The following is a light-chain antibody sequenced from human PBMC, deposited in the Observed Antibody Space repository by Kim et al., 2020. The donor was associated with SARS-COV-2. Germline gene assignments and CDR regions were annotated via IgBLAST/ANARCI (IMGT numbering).Light chain of an antibody. V-gene: IGKV3-20*01. Sequence: EIVLTQSPGTLSLSPGERATLSCRASQSVSSNYLAWYQQKPGRSPRLLIYGASSRATGIPDRFSGSGSGTDFTLTISRLEPEDFVIYYCQQYGGSPPLTFGGGTKVDIK. CDR1: QSVSSNY. CDR3: QQYGGSPPLT. J-gene: IGKJ4*01. CDR2: GAS.